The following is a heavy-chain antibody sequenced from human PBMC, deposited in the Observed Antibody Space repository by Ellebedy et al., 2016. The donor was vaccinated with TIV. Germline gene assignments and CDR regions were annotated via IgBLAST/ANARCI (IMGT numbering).Heavy chain of an antibody. CDR3: ARERGSIAARPSPYYYYYGMDV. Sequence: ASVKVSCXVSGYTLTELSMHWVRQAPGKGLEWMGGFDPEDGETIYAQKFQGRVTMTEDTSTDTAYMELSSLRSEDTAVYYCARERGSIAARPSPYYYYYGMDVWGQGTTVTVSS. J-gene: IGHJ6*02. CDR2: FDPEDGET. D-gene: IGHD6-6*01. CDR1: GYTLTELS. V-gene: IGHV1-24*01.